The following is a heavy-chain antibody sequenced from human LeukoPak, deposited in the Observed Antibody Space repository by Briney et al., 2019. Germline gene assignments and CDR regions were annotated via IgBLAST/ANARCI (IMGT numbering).Heavy chain of an antibody. CDR3: ARPRGCGSARCNNFDY. V-gene: IGHV3-11*04. J-gene: IGHJ4*02. CDR1: GFTFSDHY. CDR2: ISQTGTDI. Sequence: GGSLRLSCAASGFTFSDHYMSWIRQAPGKGLQWVSYISQTGTDIDYADSVKGRFTLSRDNARNSLYLQMDNLRAEDTAVYYCARPRGCGSARCNNFDYWGQGTLVTVSS. D-gene: IGHD2-2*01.